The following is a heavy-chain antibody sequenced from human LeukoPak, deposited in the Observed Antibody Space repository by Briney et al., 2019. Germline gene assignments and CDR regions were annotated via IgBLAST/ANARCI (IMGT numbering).Heavy chain of an antibody. J-gene: IGHJ5*02. CDR1: GYTFTGYY. CDR3: ARVGRIAVAGTGGGWFDP. Sequence: GASVKVSCKASGYTFTGYYMHWVRQAPGQGLEWMGWISAYNGNTNYAQKLQGRVTMTTDTSTSTAYMELRSLRSDNTAVYYCARVGRIAVAGTGGGWFDPWGQGTLVTVSS. D-gene: IGHD6-19*01. CDR2: ISAYNGNT. V-gene: IGHV1-18*04.